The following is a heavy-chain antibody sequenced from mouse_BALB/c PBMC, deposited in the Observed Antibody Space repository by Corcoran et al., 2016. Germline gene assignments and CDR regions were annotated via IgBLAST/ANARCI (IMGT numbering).Heavy chain of an antibody. Sequence: EVQLQQSGPELVQPGASVKMSCKASGYTFTDYYMDWVKQSHGESFEWIGRVNPYNGGTSYNQKFKGKATLTVDKSSSTAYMELNSLTSEDSAVYYCARRRHGVMDYWGQGTTLTVSS. J-gene: IGHJ2*01. V-gene: IGHV1-19*01. D-gene: IGHD3-2*01. CDR2: VNPYNGGT. CDR1: GYTFTDYY. CDR3: ARRRHGVMDY.